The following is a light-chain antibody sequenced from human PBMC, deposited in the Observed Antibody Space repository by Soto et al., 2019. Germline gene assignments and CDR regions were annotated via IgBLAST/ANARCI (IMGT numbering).Light chain of an antibody. CDR3: QQYYSTPPN. CDR2: WAS. V-gene: IGKV4-1*01. J-gene: IGKJ4*01. CDR1: QSVLYSSNNKNY. Sequence: DIVMTQSPDSLAVSLGERATINCKSSQSVLYSSNNKNYLAWYQQKPGQPPKLLIYWASTRESGVPDRFSGSGSGTDFTLTISSLQAEDVAVYSCQQYYSTPPNFGGGTKVEIK.